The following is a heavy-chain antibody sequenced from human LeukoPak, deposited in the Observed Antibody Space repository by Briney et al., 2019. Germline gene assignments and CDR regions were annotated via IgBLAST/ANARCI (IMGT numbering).Heavy chain of an antibody. D-gene: IGHD1-1*01. J-gene: IGHJ4*02. CDR2: INSGSTYT. CDR3: ARDLVWNDFEGEEGGQDY. Sequence: GGSLRLSCAASGFTFSSYMMNWVRQAPGKGLEWVSSINSGSTYTYYTESVKGRFTVSRDNAKNSLFLQMNSLRAEDTAVYYCARDLVWNDFEGEEGGQDYWGQGTLVTVSS. CDR1: GFTFSSYM. V-gene: IGHV3-21*01.